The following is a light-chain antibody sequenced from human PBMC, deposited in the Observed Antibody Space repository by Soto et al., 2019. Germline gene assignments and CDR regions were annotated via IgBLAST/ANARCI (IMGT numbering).Light chain of an antibody. J-gene: IGKJ5*01. CDR1: QSVRNN. CDR2: YAS. Sequence: EIMMTQSPATLSVSPGESATLSCSASQSVRNNLAWYQHKPGQAPRLLIYYASTRATGIPARFSGSVSGTEFILTVSSLQSEAFALYDCQQYNDWTPITFVQGTRLDIK. V-gene: IGKV3-15*01. CDR3: QQYNDWTPIT.